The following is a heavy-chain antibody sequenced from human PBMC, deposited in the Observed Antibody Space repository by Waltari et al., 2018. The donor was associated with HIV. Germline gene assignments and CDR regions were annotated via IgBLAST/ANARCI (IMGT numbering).Heavy chain of an antibody. CDR3: AAMRAYFHTSGSDTLDY. Sequence: QAHLVQSGADVQKPGASVRVSCKASGYTFTDYYIHWVRQAPGQGLEWMGGMTPRNGATNSAQKCQGRLTMTRDTSITTAYMELSSLTSDDTAVYWWAAMRAYFHTSGSDTLDYWGQGTLVTVSS. CDR1: GYTFTDYY. D-gene: IGHD3-10*01. CDR2: MTPRNGAT. J-gene: IGHJ4*02. V-gene: IGHV1-2*02.